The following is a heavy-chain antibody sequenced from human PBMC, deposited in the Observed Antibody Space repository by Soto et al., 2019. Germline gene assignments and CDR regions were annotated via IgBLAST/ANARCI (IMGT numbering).Heavy chain of an antibody. CDR2: INTKTGGT. CDR1: GYSFTDYY. V-gene: IGHV1-2*02. Sequence: QVHLVQSGAEGKKPGASVKVSCKASGYSFTDYYMHWVRQAPGQGLEWMGWINTKTGGTNYAKRVQGRVTTTGDKSINTAYMELGRLRSDDTAVYYCASVGPTGWFAPWGEGTVVTVSS. CDR3: ASVGPTGWFAP. J-gene: IGHJ5*02.